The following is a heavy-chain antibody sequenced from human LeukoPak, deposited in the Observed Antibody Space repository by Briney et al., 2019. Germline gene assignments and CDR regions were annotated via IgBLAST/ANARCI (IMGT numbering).Heavy chain of an antibody. CDR2: IYYSGST. D-gene: IGHD3-10*01. CDR1: GGSISSSSYY. Sequence: PSQTLSLTCTVSGGSISSSSYYWGWIRQPPGKGLEWIGSIYYSGSTYYNPSLKSRVTISVDTSKNQFSLKLSSVTAADTAVYYXARVVKRESRILWFGEXNREFDYWGQGTLVTVSS. J-gene: IGHJ4*02. CDR3: ARVVKRESRILWFGEXNREFDY. V-gene: IGHV4-39*07.